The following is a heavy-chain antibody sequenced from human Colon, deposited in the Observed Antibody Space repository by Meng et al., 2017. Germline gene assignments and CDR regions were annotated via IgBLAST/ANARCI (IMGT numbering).Heavy chain of an antibody. J-gene: IGHJ4*02. Sequence: QLHASGPGLVRPSETLSRTCTVSGGSFSRGSHYWSWIRQPPGKGLEWIGYIDYSRSINYYPSLKSRVTMSVDTSKNQFSLNLSSVTAADTAVYYCAGGPWELDYWGQGTLVTVSS. CDR2: IDYSRSI. CDR1: GGSFSRGSHY. V-gene: IGHV4-61*01. D-gene: IGHD1-26*01. CDR3: AGGPWELDY.